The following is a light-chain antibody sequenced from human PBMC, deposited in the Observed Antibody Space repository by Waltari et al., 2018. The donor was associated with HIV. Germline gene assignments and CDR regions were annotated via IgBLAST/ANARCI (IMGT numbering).Light chain of an antibody. CDR1: QSDSNSC. V-gene: IGKV3-20*01. CDR2: GAS. J-gene: IGKJ1*01. CDR3: QQYGSSSWT. Sequence: EIVLTQSPGTLSLSPGERATLSCRASQSDSNSCLAWDQQRPGQAPRLLIYGASSRATGIPDRFSGSGSGTDFTLTISRLEPEDFAVYYWQQYGSSSWTFGQGTKVEIK.